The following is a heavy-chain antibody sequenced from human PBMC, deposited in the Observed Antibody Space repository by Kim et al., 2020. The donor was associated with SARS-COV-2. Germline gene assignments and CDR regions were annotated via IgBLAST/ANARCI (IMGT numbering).Heavy chain of an antibody. Sequence: GGSLRLSCAASGFTFSSYAMSWVRQAPGKGLEWVSAISGSGGSTYYADSVKGRFTISRDNSKNTLYLQMNSLRAEDTAVYYCAKDSEAWGIENYYYYGMDVWGQGTTVTVSS. CDR3: AKDSEAWGIENYYYYGMDV. CDR2: ISGSGGST. D-gene: IGHD3-16*01. V-gene: IGHV3-23*01. CDR1: GFTFSSYA. J-gene: IGHJ6*02.